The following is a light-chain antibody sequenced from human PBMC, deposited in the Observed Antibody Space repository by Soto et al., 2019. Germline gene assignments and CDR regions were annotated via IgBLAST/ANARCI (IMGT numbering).Light chain of an antibody. J-gene: IGKJ5*01. CDR3: QQRSNWPIT. CDR2: DAS. V-gene: IGKV3-11*01. CDR1: RSVSKY. Sequence: EIVLTQSPATLSLSPGERVTLSCRTSRSVSKYFAWYQQKPGRAPRLLIYDASSRATGIPARFIGSGSGTDFTLTISSLEPEDFAIYYCQQRSNWPITFGQGTRLEIK.